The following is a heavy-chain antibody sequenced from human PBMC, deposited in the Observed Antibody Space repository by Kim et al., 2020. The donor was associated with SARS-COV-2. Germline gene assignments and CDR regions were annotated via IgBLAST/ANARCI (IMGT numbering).Heavy chain of an antibody. D-gene: IGHD3-16*01. J-gene: IGHJ5*02. Sequence: GESLKISCKGSGYSFTSYWIGWVRQMPGKGLEWMGIIYPGDSDTRYSPSFQGQVTISADKSISTAYLQWSSLKASDTAMYYCARQGGDGIQGSGWFDPWGQGTLVTVSS. CDR3: ARQGGDGIQGSGWFDP. V-gene: IGHV5-51*01. CDR2: IYPGDSDT. CDR1: GYSFTSYW.